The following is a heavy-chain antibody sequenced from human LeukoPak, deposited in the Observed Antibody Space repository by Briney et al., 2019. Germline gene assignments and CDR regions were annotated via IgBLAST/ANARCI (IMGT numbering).Heavy chain of an antibody. CDR3: AEDLWFGEFLHY. Sequence: PGRSLRLSCAASGFTFSYYGMHWVRQAPGKGLEWVAAISDDGSNEYYADSVKGRFTISRDNSKNTLYLQMNSLRAEDTAVYYCAEDLWFGEFLHYWGQGTLVTVSS. D-gene: IGHD3-10*01. CDR2: ISDDGSNE. V-gene: IGHV3-30*18. CDR1: GFTFSYYG. J-gene: IGHJ4*02.